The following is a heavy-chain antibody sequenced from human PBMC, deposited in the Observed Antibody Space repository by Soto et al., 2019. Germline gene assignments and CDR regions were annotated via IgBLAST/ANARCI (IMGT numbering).Heavy chain of an antibody. CDR1: GFTFSSYA. V-gene: IGHV3-48*03. J-gene: IGHJ4*02. D-gene: IGHD6-19*01. CDR2: ISSSGSTI. Sequence: GSLRLSCAASGFTFSSYAMHWVRQAPGKGLEWVSYISSSGSTIYYADSVKGRFTISRDNAKNSLYLQMNNLRAEDTAVYYCARDAYSSGWYGDYYFDYWGQGTLVTVSS. CDR3: ARDAYSSGWYGDYYFDY.